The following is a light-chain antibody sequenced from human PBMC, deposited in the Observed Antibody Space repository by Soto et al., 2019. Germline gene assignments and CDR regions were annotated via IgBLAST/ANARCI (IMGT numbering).Light chain of an antibody. CDR1: SSDVGGYNY. CDR3: CSYAGGPYV. V-gene: IGLV2-11*01. Sequence: QSALTQPRSVSGSPGQSVTISCTGTSSDVGGYNYVSWYQQHPGKAPKLMICDVSKRPSGVPDRFSGSKSGNTASLTISGLQAEDEADYYCCSYAGGPYVFGTGTTLTVL. CDR2: DVS. J-gene: IGLJ1*01.